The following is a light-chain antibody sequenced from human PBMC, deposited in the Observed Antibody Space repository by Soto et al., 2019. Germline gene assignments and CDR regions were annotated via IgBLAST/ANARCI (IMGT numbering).Light chain of an antibody. CDR3: RQYSRYPWT. Sequence: QMTQSPSTLSASEGDRVTITCWASQSVGSWLAWHQQKPGRAPKVLVYKASKLQDGVPSRFSGSGSGTEFTLTISSLQPDDVATYFCRQYSRYPWTFGQGTKVEIK. CDR1: QSVGSW. CDR2: KAS. V-gene: IGKV1-5*03. J-gene: IGKJ1*01.